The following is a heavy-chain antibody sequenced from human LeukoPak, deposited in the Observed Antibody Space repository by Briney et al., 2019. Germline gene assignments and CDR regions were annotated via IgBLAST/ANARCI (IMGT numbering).Heavy chain of an antibody. Sequence: PGRSLRLSCAASGFTFSSYAMHWVRQGPGKGLEWVAVISYDGSNKYYADSVKGRFTISRDNSKNTLYLQMNSLRAEDTAVYYCARVQRPVTTSFFSFDYWGQGTLVTVSS. CDR2: ISYDGSNK. D-gene: IGHD4-11*01. CDR3: ARVQRPVTTSFFSFDY. J-gene: IGHJ4*02. V-gene: IGHV3-30-3*01. CDR1: GFTFSSYA.